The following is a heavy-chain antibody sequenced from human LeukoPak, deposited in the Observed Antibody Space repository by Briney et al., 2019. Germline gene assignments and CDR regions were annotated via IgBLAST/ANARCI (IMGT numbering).Heavy chain of an antibody. CDR3: ARDWTLNY. D-gene: IGHD3/OR15-3a*01. Sequence: PGGSLRLSCAGSGFTVSTNFMSWVRQAPGKGLEWVAVVSFDGDNKYYADSVKDRFTISRDNSQNTLYLQLNSLRAEDTAVYYCARDWTLNYWGQGTLVTVSS. J-gene: IGHJ4*02. CDR2: VSFDGDNK. V-gene: IGHV3-30-3*01. CDR1: GFTVSTNF.